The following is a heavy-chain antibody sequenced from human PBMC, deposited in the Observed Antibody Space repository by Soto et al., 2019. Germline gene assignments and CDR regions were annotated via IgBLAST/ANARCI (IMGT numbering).Heavy chain of an antibody. CDR3: ARDRRLITMVRGVSLWFDP. J-gene: IGHJ5*02. D-gene: IGHD3-10*01. CDR2: INHSGST. V-gene: IGHV4-34*01. Sequence: QVQLQQWGAGLLKPSETLSLTCAVYGGSFSGYYWSWIRQPPGKGLEWIGEINHSGSTNYNPSLXSRVTRSVDTXXNXFYXKLSSVTAADTAVYYCARDRRLITMVRGVSLWFDPWGQGTLVTVSS. CDR1: GGSFSGYY.